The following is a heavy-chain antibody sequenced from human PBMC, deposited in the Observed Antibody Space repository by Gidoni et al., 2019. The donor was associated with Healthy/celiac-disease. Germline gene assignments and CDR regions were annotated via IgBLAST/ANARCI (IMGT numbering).Heavy chain of an antibody. CDR3: ARGGYDFWSTHGDAFDI. V-gene: IGHV1-46*03. J-gene: IGHJ3*02. D-gene: IGHD3-3*01. Sequence: HWVRQAPGQGLEWMGIINPSGGSTSYAQKFQGRVTMTRDTSTSTVYMELSSLRSEDTAVYYCARGGYDFWSTHGDAFDIWGQGTMVTVSS. CDR2: INPSGGST.